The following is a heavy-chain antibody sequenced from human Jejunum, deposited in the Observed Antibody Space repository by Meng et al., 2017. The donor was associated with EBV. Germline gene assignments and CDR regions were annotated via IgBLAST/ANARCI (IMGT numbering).Heavy chain of an antibody. V-gene: IGHV3-30-3*01. J-gene: IGHJ4*02. D-gene: IGHD3-16*01. Sequence: QVQLGESGGGVVQPGRALRLSCAASGFTFSGHAMQWVRQAPGKGLKWVALISNDGNNKYYADSVKGRFTISRDNSENTLYLQMNSLRVDDTALYYCTREWGADYWGQGTLVTVSS. CDR2: ISNDGNNK. CDR3: TREWGADY. CDR1: GFTFSGHA.